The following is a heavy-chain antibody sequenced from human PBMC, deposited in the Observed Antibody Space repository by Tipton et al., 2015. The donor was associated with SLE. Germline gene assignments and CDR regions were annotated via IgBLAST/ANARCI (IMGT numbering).Heavy chain of an antibody. D-gene: IGHD3-16*01. CDR3: TRDGMGGAFDI. CDR1: GFTFGDYA. CDR2: IRSKAYGGTT. Sequence: SLRLSCTASGFTFGDYAMSWVRQAPGKGLEWVGFIRSKAYGGTTEYAASVKGRFTISRDDSKSIAYLQMNSLKTEDTAVYYCTRDGMGGAFDIWCQGTMVTVSS. J-gene: IGHJ3*02. V-gene: IGHV3-49*04.